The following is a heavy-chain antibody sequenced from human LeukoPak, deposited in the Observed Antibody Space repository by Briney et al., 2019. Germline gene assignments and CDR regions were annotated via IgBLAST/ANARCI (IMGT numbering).Heavy chain of an antibody. J-gene: IGHJ4*02. D-gene: IGHD6-13*01. Sequence: GGSLRLSCAASGFTFSSYSMNWVRQAPGKGLEWVSYISSSSSTIYYADSVKGRFTISRDNAKNSLYLQMNSLRAEDTAVYYCARGGYSSSWYKNYFDYWGQGTLVTVSS. V-gene: IGHV3-48*01. CDR1: GFTFSSYS. CDR2: ISSSSSTI. CDR3: ARGGYSSSWYKNYFDY.